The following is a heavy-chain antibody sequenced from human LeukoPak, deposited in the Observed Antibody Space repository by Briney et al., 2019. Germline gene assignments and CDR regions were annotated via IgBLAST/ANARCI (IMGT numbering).Heavy chain of an antibody. CDR1: GDSVSSNSAA. Sequence: SQTLSLTCAISGDSVSSNSAAWNWIRQSPSRGLEWLGRTYYRSTWLNDYAGSLKSRISINPDTSKNQFSLQLSSVTPEDTAVYFCAREPHGSGLLFDYWGRGTLVTVSS. V-gene: IGHV6-1*01. J-gene: IGHJ4*02. CDR3: AREPHGSGLLFDY. CDR2: TYYRSTWLN. D-gene: IGHD6-19*01.